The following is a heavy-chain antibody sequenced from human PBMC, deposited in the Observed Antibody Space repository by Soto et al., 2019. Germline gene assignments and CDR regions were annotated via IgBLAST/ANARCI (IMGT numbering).Heavy chain of an antibody. D-gene: IGHD4-17*01. CDR1: GFTFTSSA. CDR3: AARTVTSPSYYYGMDV. V-gene: IGHV1-58*01. J-gene: IGHJ6*02. Sequence: QMQLVQSGPEVKKPGTSVKVSCKASGFTFTSSAVQWVRQARGQRLEWIGWIVVGSGNTNYAQKLQERVTITRDMSTSTAYMELSSLRSEDTAVYYCAARTVTSPSYYYGMDVWGQGTTVTVSS. CDR2: IVVGSGNT.